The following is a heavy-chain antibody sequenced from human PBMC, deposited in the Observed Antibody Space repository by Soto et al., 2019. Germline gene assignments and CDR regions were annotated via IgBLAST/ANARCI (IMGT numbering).Heavy chain of an antibody. CDR3: AKDRLYDSSGYYYELFDY. D-gene: IGHD3-22*01. CDR1: GFTFSSYA. Sequence: GGSLRLSCAASGFTFSSYAMSWVRQAPGKGLEWVSAISGGSTYYADSVKGRFTISRDNSKNTLYLQMNSLRAEDTAVYYCAKDRLYDSSGYYYELFDYWGQGTLVTVSS. V-gene: IGHV3-23*01. CDR2: ISGGST. J-gene: IGHJ4*02.